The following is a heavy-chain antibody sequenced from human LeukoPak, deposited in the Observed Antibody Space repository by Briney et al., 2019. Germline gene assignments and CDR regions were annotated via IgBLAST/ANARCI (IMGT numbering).Heavy chain of an antibody. CDR1: GYTFTGYY. D-gene: IGHD2-21*01. Sequence: ASVKVSCQASGYTFTGYYIHWVRQAPGQGLEWMGWINPNSGGTNYAQKFQGRVTMTRDPSISTAYMELSRLRSDDTSVYYCARAKGLGCGGDCYYVFDYWGQGTLVTVSS. J-gene: IGHJ4*02. V-gene: IGHV1-2*02. CDR2: INPNSGGT. CDR3: ARAKGLGCGGDCYYVFDY.